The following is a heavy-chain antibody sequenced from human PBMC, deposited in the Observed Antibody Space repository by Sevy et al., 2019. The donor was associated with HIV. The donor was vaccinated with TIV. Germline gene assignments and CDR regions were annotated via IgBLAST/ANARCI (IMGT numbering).Heavy chain of an antibody. D-gene: IGHD5-12*01. V-gene: IGHV3-33*01. CDR3: ARGREMATILFIDY. J-gene: IGHJ4*02. CDR1: GFTFSSYG. CDR2: IWYDGSNK. Sequence: GGSLRLSCAASGFTFSSYGMHWVRQAPGKGLEWVAVIWYDGSNKYYADSVKGRFTISRDNSKNTLYLQMNSLRAEDTALYYCARGREMATILFIDYWGQGTLVTVSS.